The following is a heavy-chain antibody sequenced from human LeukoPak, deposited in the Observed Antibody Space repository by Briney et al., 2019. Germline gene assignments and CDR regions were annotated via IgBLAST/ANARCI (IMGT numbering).Heavy chain of an antibody. D-gene: IGHD1-26*01. J-gene: IGHJ3*02. V-gene: IGHV4-61*02. Sequence: PSETLSLTCTVSGGSIISGSYDWSWIRQPAGKGLEWIGRIYISGSTNYNPSLKSRVTISVDTSKNQFSLKLSSVTAADTAVYYCARDRVSGSYTDGFNIWGQGTMVTVSS. CDR2: IYISGST. CDR1: GGSIISGSYD. CDR3: ARDRVSGSYTDGFNI.